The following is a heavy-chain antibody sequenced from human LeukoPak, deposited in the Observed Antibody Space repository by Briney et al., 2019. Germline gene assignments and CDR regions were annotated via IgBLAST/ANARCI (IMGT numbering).Heavy chain of an antibody. CDR3: AKAGRGGGSDDLIDY. CDR1: GFTFSSYG. J-gene: IGHJ4*02. V-gene: IGHV3-30*18. Sequence: PGRSLRLSCAASGFTFSSYGMHWVRQAPGKGLEWVAVISYDGSNKYYADSVKGRFTISRDNSKNTLYLQMNSLRAEDTAVYYCAKAGRGGGSDDLIDYWGQGTLVTVSS. CDR2: ISYDGSNK. D-gene: IGHD2-15*01.